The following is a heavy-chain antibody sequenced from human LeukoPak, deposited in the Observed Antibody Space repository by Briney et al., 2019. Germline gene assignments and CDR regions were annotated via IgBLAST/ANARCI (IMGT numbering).Heavy chain of an antibody. Sequence: PGGSLTLPCAASGFTFSSYAMTWVPQAPGQGLEWVSSINAAGGSTYYADSVKGRFTISRDYSKNTLYLQMNSLRAEDTALYYCAKDLARYYWGLGTLVTVSS. D-gene: IGHD3-16*01. CDR2: INAAGGST. J-gene: IGHJ4*02. CDR1: GFTFSSYA. V-gene: IGHV3-23*01. CDR3: AKDLARYY.